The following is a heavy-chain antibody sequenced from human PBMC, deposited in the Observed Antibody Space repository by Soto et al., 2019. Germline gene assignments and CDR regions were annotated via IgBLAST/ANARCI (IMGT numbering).Heavy chain of an antibody. CDR2: ISYDGSNK. CDR3: VRQEEWELPLDY. Sequence: QVQLVESGGGVVQPGRSLRLSCAASGFTFSSYAMHWVRQAPGKGLEWVAVISYDGSNKYYADSVKGRFTISRDNSKNTLYLQMNSLRAEDTAVYYCVRQEEWELPLDYWGQGTLVTVSS. CDR1: GFTFSSYA. V-gene: IGHV3-30-3*01. D-gene: IGHD1-26*01. J-gene: IGHJ4*02.